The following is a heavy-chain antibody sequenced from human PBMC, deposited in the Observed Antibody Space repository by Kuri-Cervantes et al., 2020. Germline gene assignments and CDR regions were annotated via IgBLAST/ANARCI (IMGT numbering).Heavy chain of an antibody. Sequence: GGSLRLSCKASGYTFTSYGISWVRQAPGQGLEWMGWISAYNGNTNYAQKLQGRVTMTTDTSTSTAYMELRSLRSDDTAVYYCARDSSGWENYYYYGMDVWGQGTTVTVSS. D-gene: IGHD6-19*01. CDR1: GYTFTSYG. V-gene: IGHV1-18*01. J-gene: IGHJ6*02. CDR2: ISAYNGNT. CDR3: ARDSSGWENYYYYGMDV.